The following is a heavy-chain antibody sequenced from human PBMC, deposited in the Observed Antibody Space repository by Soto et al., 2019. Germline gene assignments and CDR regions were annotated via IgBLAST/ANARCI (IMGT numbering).Heavy chain of an antibody. Sequence: QITLKESGPTLVKPTQTLTLTCDFSGFSLTTGGVGVGWVRQPPGAALEWLALIYWDDDERYNPSLKTRLTITKDPSKNQVVLIMTNMDPVDPATYYCAHSRNLITEDAQVGDFDYWGQGTLVTVSS. CDR2: IYWDDDE. CDR1: GFSLTTGGVG. D-gene: IGHD3-10*01. J-gene: IGHJ4*02. CDR3: AHSRNLITEDAQVGDFDY. V-gene: IGHV2-5*02.